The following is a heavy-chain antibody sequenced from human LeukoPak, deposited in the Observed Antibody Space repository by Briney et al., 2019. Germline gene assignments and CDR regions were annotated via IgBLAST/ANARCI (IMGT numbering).Heavy chain of an antibody. D-gene: IGHD4-11*01. Sequence: SETLSLTCAVYGGSFSGYYWSWIRQPPGKGLERIGEINHSGSTNYNPSLKSRVTISVDTSKNQFSLKLSSVTAADTAVYYCARDHGTTPLDYWGQGTLVTVSS. CDR2: INHSGST. CDR3: ARDHGTTPLDY. J-gene: IGHJ4*02. CDR1: GGSFSGYY. V-gene: IGHV4-34*01.